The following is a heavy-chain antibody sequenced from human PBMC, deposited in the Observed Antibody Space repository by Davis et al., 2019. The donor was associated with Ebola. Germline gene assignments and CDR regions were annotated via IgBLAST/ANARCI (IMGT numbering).Heavy chain of an antibody. CDR3: ARFGVMLLGWALVY. Sequence: SATLSLTCAVYGGSFSGYYWSWIRQPPGKGLEWIGEINHGGSTSYNPSLKSRVIISVDTSKNQFSLKLSSVTAADTAVYYCARFGVMLLGWALVYWGQGTLVTVSS. V-gene: IGHV4-34*01. J-gene: IGHJ4*02. CDR1: GGSFSGYY. D-gene: IGHD3-16*01. CDR2: INHGGST.